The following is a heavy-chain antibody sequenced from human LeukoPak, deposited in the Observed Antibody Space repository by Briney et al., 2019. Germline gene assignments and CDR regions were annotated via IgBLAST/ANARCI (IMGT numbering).Heavy chain of an antibody. Sequence: PGGSLRLSCAASGFTFSSYAMHWVRQAPGKGLEYVSAISSNGGSTYYANSVKGRFTISRDNSKNTLYLQMGSLRAEDMAVYYCASSSSWSPVDVWGKGTTVTVSS. CDR3: ASSSSWSPVDV. CDR2: ISSNGGST. D-gene: IGHD6-13*01. CDR1: GFTFSSYA. V-gene: IGHV3-64*01. J-gene: IGHJ6*04.